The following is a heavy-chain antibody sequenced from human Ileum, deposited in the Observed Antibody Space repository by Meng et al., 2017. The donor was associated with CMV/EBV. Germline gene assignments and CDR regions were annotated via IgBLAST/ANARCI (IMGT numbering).Heavy chain of an antibody. CDR2: IKSDGSYT. CDR1: GFTFSTYW. CDR3: ARDHGPTAAADY. V-gene: IGHV3-74*01. Sequence: EGQLVESGGGLVQSGGSLRLSCAASGFTFSTYWMYWFRQTPEKGLVWVSRIKSDGSYTYYADSVQGRFTISRDNAKNILYLQMNSLRAEDTAVYYCARDHGPTAAADYWGQGTLVTV. J-gene: IGHJ4*02. D-gene: IGHD4-17*01.